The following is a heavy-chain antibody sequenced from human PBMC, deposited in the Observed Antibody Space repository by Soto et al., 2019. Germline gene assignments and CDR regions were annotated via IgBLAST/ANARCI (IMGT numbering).Heavy chain of an antibody. CDR1: GGTFSSYA. Sequence: ASVKVSCKASGGTFSSYAISWVRQAPGQGLEWMGGIIPIFGTANYAQKFQGRVTITADESTSTAYMELSSLRSEDTAVYYCARPSGYCSGGSCYPDLYYYYGMDVWGQGTTVTVSS. CDR3: ARPSGYCSGGSCYPDLYYYYGMDV. CDR2: IIPIFGTA. J-gene: IGHJ6*02. V-gene: IGHV1-69*13. D-gene: IGHD2-15*01.